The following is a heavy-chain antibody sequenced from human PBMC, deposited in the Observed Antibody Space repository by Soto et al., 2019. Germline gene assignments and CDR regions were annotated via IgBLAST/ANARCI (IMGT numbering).Heavy chain of an antibody. CDR1: GYTFTSYD. CDR2: MNPNSGNT. CDR3: ARDLPYGDYPSHWFDP. V-gene: IGHV1-8*01. D-gene: IGHD4-17*01. Sequence: QVQLVQSGAEVKKPGASVKVSCKASGYTFTSYDINWVRQATGQGLEWLGWMNPNSGNTGYAQKFQGRVTMTRNTSISTAYMELSSLRSDDTAVYYCARDLPYGDYPSHWFDPWGQGTLVTVSS. J-gene: IGHJ5*02.